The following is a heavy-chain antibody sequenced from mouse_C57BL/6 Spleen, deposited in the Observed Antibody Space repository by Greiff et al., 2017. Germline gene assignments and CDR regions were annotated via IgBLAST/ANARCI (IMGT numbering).Heavy chain of an antibody. CDR1: GYAFSSYW. V-gene: IGHV1-80*01. CDR2: IYPGDGAT. CDR3: AREMTGAMYY. Sequence: QVQLQQSGAELVKPGASVKFSCKASGYAFSSYWMHWVKQRPGKGLEWIGQIYPGDGATNYNGKFKGKATLTAYKASSTAYMQLSSLTAEDSAVYDCAREMTGAMYYWGQGATVTVAS. J-gene: IGHJ4*01.